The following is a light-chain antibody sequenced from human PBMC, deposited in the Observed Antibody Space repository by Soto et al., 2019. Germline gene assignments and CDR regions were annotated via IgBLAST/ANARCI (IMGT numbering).Light chain of an antibody. Sequence: QPVLPQSPSASASLGASVKLTCTLSSGHSSNAIAWHQQQPEKGPRYLMRVNSDGSHSKGDGIPDRFSGSSSGAERYLTISSLQSEDEADYYCQTWGTGIQVFGGGTTVTVL. CDR1: SGHSSNA. J-gene: IGLJ2*01. CDR3: QTWGTGIQV. CDR2: VNSDGSH. V-gene: IGLV4-69*01.